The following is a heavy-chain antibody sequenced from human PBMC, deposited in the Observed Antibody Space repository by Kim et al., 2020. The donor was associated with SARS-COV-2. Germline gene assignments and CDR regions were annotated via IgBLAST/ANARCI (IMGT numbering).Heavy chain of an antibody. Sequence: SETLSLTCAVYGGSFSGYYWSWIRQPPGKGLEWIGEINHSGSTNYNPSLKSRVTISVDTSKNQFSLKLSSVTAADTAVYYCARARGTLALRAVRGVIFDYWGQGTLVTVSS. J-gene: IGHJ4*02. D-gene: IGHD3-10*01. CDR3: ARARGTLALRAVRGVIFDY. CDR2: INHSGST. V-gene: IGHV4-34*01. CDR1: GGSFSGYY.